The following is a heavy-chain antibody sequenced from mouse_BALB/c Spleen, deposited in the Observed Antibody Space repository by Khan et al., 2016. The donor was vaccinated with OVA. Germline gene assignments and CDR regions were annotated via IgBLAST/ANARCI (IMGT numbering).Heavy chain of an antibody. J-gene: IGHJ2*01. D-gene: IGHD2-3*01. CDR3: TRPGYDGYYDY. CDR2: ISTYSGNT. Sequence: QVQLQQSGPELVRPGVSVKISCKGSGYTFTDYAMHWVKQSHAKSLEWIGLISTYSGNTNYKQKFKGKATMTVDKSSSTAYMELARLTSEDSAIYYCTRPGYDGYYDYWGQGTTLTVSS. V-gene: IGHV1S137*01. CDR1: GYTFTDYA.